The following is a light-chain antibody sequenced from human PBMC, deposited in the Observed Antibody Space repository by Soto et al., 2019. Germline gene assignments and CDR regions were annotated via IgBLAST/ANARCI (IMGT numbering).Light chain of an antibody. V-gene: IGKV1-5*03. CDR2: KAS. J-gene: IGKJ1*01. Sequence: DIHMTQSPSTLSASIGDRVTITCRASQNINHWLAWYQQKPGKVPKLLIFKASTLQSGVPSRFSGSESGTEFTLTINSLQPDDFATYYCQQYNNFPWTFGQGTKVEIK. CDR1: QNINHW. CDR3: QQYNNFPWT.